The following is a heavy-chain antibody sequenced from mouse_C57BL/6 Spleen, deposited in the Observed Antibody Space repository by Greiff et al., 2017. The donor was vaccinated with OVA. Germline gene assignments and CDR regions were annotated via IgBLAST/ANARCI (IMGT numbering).Heavy chain of an antibody. CDR2: IDPSDSET. V-gene: IGHV1-52*01. J-gene: IGHJ2*01. Sequence: VQLQQPGAELVRPGSSVKLSCKASGYTFTSYWMHWVKQRPIQGLEWIGNIDPSDSETHYNQKFKDKATLTVDKSSSTAYMQLSSLTSEDSAVYYCARRCDYDGYYFDYWGKGTTLTVSS. CDR1: GYTFTSYW. CDR3: ARRCDYDGYYFDY. D-gene: IGHD2-4*01.